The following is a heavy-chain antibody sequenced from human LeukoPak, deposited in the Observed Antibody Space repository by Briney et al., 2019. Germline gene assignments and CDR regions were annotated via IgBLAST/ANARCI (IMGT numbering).Heavy chain of an antibody. CDR1: GYTFTGYY. CDR2: INPNSGGT. V-gene: IGHV1-2*02. Sequence: GASVKVSCKASGYTFTGYYMHWVRQAPGQGLEWMGWINPNSGGTNYAQKFQGRVTMTRDTSISTAYMELSRLRSDDTAAYYCARGFDDYGGNSGVVWFDPWGQGTLVTVSS. D-gene: IGHD4-23*01. J-gene: IGHJ5*02. CDR3: ARGFDDYGGNSGVVWFDP.